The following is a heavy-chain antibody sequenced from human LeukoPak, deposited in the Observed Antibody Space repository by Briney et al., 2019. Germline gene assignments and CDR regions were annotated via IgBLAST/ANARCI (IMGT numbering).Heavy chain of an antibody. J-gene: IGHJ4*02. V-gene: IGHV3-30-3*01. CDR3: ARDKSCSGGSCYYFDY. CDR1: GFTFSSYA. CDR2: ISYDGSNK. D-gene: IGHD2-15*01. Sequence: GGSLRLSCAASGFTFSSYAMHWVRQAPGKGLEWVAVISYDGSNKYYADFVKGRFTISRDNSKNTLYLQMNSLRAEDTAVYYCARDKSCSGGSCYYFDYWGQGTLVTVSS.